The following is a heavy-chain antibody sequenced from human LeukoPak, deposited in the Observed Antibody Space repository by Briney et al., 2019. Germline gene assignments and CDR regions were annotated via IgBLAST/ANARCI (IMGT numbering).Heavy chain of an antibody. J-gene: IGHJ4*02. Sequence: ASVKVSCKASGGTFSSYAISWVRQAPGQGLEWMGGIIPIFGTANYAQKFQGRVTITADESTSTAYMELRSLRSDDTAVYYCARKVMYYYDSSGYLIGEDYWGQGTLVTVSS. D-gene: IGHD3-22*01. CDR2: IIPIFGTA. V-gene: IGHV1-69*01. CDR3: ARKVMYYYDSSGYLIGEDY. CDR1: GGTFSSYA.